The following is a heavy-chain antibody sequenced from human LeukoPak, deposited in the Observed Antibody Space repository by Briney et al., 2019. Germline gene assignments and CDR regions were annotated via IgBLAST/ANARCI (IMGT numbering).Heavy chain of an antibody. D-gene: IGHD6-13*01. V-gene: IGHV4-59*01. CDR1: GGSIRSYY. CDR3: ARDHMAATGINDAFDI. Sequence: ASETLSLTCTVSGGSIRSYYWSWIRQPPGKGLEWIGYIYYSGSTNYNPSLKSRVSISADTSKNQFSLKLSSVTAADTAVYYCARDHMAATGINDAFDIWGQGTMVTVSS. CDR2: IYYSGST. J-gene: IGHJ3*02.